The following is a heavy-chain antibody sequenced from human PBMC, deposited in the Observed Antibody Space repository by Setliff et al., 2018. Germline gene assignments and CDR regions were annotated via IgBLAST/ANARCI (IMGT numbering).Heavy chain of an antibody. J-gene: IGHJ6*03. V-gene: IGHV1-2*06. D-gene: IGHD3-3*01. Sequence: GASVKVSCKASGYTFTGYYMHWVRQAPGQGLEWMGRINPNSGGTNYAQKFQGRVTMTRDTSISTAYMELSSLRSEDTAVYYCARSGGGYDFWSGYLVSHYYYYYYMDVWGKGTTVTVSS. CDR3: ARSGGGYDFWSGYLVSHYYYYYYMDV. CDR1: GYTFTGYY. CDR2: INPNSGGT.